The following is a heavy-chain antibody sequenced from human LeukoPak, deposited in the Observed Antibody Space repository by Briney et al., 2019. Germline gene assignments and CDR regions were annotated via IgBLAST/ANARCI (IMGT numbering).Heavy chain of an antibody. Sequence: ASVKVSCKASGYTFTGYYMHWVRQAPGQGLEWMRWINPNSGGTNYAQQFQGRVTMTRDTSISTYYMELSRLISDDTAVYYCAREGYCRGGSCLDYWGQGALVTVSS. CDR3: AREGYCRGGSCLDY. J-gene: IGHJ4*02. V-gene: IGHV1-2*02. CDR2: INPNSGGT. CDR1: GYTFTGYY. D-gene: IGHD2-15*01.